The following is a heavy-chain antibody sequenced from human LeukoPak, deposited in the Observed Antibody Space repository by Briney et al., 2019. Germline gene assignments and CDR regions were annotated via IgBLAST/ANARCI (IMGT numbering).Heavy chain of an antibody. D-gene: IGHD4-17*01. V-gene: IGHV4-31*03. CDR3: ARDCGDYGGWFDP. CDR1: GGSISSGGYY. CDR2: IYYSGST. Sequence: SQTLSLTCTVSGGSISSGGYYWSWIRQHPGKGLEWIGYIYYSGSTYYNPSLKSRVTISVDTSKNQFSLKLSSVTAADTAVYYCARDCGDYGGWFDPWGQGTLVTVSS. J-gene: IGHJ5*02.